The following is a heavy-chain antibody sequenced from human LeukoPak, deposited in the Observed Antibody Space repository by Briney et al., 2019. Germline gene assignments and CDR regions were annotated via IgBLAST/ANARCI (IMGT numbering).Heavy chain of an antibody. Sequence: GGSLRLSCAPSGFTFSRHGMHWVRQAPGKGLEWVASISNDGSRKYYAHSVEGRFTNSRDNSKNTLYLQMDSLRAEDTAVYYCARDRAWNYFDYWGQGTLVTVSS. D-gene: IGHD3-3*01. CDR2: ISNDGSRK. V-gene: IGHV3-30*03. J-gene: IGHJ4*02. CDR1: GFTFSRHG. CDR3: ARDRAWNYFDY.